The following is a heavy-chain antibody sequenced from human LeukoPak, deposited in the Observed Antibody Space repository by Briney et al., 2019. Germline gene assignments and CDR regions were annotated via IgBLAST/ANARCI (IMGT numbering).Heavy chain of an antibody. D-gene: IGHD6-6*01. CDR1: GFTFSSYT. V-gene: IGHV3-30-3*01. Sequence: GGSLRLSCAASGFTFSSYTMHWVRQAPGKGLEWVAVISYDGSNKYYTDSVKGRFTISRDNSKNTLYLQMNSLRTEDTAVYYCARAPSGSSLAHYFDYWGQGTLVTVSS. J-gene: IGHJ4*02. CDR2: ISYDGSNK. CDR3: ARAPSGSSLAHYFDY.